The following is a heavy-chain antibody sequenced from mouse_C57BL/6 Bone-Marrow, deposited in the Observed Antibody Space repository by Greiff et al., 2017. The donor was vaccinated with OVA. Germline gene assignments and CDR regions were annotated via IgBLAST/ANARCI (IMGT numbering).Heavy chain of an antibody. J-gene: IGHJ4*01. CDR3: ARPHYYGSSPHAMDY. D-gene: IGHD1-1*01. CDR1: EYEFPSHD. Sequence: EVMLVESGGGLVQPGESLKLSCESNEYEFPSHDMSWVRKTPEKRLELVAAINSDGGSTYYPDTMERRFIISRDNTKKTLYLQMSSLRSEDTALYYCARPHYYGSSPHAMDYWGQGTSVTVSS. V-gene: IGHV5-2*01. CDR2: INSDGGST.